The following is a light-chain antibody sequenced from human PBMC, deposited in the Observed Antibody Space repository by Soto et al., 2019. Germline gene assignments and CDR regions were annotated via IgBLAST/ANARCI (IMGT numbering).Light chain of an antibody. V-gene: IGKV3-15*01. J-gene: IGKJ1*01. Sequence: IEMTQSPATLSVPPGDTATLSCRAGQSVSSNVAWYQRRPGQAPRLLIYGASTRATGIPARFSGSGSGTHFTLTISSLQSEDFALYYCQQYNNWPPWTFGQGTKVEIK. CDR1: QSVSSN. CDR3: QQYNNWPPWT. CDR2: GAS.